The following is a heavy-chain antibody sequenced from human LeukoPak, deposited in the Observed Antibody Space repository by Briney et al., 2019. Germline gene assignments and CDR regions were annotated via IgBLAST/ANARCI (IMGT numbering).Heavy chain of an antibody. Sequence: GESLKISCKGSGYSFTSYWIGWVRQIRGKGLEWMGLIYPGDSDTRYSPSFQGQVTISADKSISTAYLQWSSLKASDTAMYYCARTSLLHSGYDSDLVTYFEYWGQGTLVTVSS. D-gene: IGHD5-12*01. J-gene: IGHJ4*02. CDR1: GYSFTSYW. V-gene: IGHV5-51*01. CDR2: IYPGDSDT. CDR3: ARTSLLHSGYDSDLVTYFEY.